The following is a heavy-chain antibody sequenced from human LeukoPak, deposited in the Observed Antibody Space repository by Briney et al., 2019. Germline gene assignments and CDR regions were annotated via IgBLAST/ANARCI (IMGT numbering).Heavy chain of an antibody. Sequence: GGSLRLSCAASGFTFSSYDMHWVRQVTGKGLEWVSAIGTVADTYYPDSVKGRFTISREDAKNSLYLQMNSLRVGDTAVYYCARAGSGNRWANYGMDAWGQGTTVIVSS. CDR1: GFTFSSYD. V-gene: IGHV3-13*01. CDR3: ARAGSGNRWANYGMDA. D-gene: IGHD1-1*01. CDR2: IGTVADT. J-gene: IGHJ6*02.